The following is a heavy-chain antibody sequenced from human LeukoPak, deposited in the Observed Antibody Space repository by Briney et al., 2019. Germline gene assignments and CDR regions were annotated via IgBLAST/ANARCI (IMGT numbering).Heavy chain of an antibody. CDR3: ARDYSIFDY. CDR1: GFIFSDYA. Sequence: PGGSLRLSCVASGFIFSDYAMNWVRQAPGKGLQWVSRINSDGSSTRYADSVKGRFTISRDNAKNTLYLQMNSLRAEDTAVYYCARDYSIFDYWGQGTLVTVSS. D-gene: IGHD5-18*01. V-gene: IGHV3-74*01. J-gene: IGHJ4*02. CDR2: INSDGSST.